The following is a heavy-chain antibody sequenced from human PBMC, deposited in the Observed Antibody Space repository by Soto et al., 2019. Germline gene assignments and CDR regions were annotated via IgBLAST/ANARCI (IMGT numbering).Heavy chain of an antibody. CDR1: GFTFSSYS. CDR2: ISSNSTI. D-gene: IGHD3-9*01. Sequence: PGGSLRLSCAASGFTFSSYSMNWVRQAPGKGLGWVSYISSNSTIYYADSVKGRFTISRDNAKNSLYLQMNSLRDEDTAVYYCARDDVEGGRYFDWLVGERKNSMDVWGQGTTVTVSS. CDR3: ARDDVEGGRYFDWLVGERKNSMDV. V-gene: IGHV3-48*02. J-gene: IGHJ6*02.